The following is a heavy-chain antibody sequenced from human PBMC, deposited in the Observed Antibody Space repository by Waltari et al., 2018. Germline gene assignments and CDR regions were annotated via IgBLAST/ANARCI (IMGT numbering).Heavy chain of an antibody. CDR1: GFTFTMYS. V-gene: IGHV3-23*01. CDR3: AKSPTYSGNSYYFDY. CDR2: LSGSCAST. J-gene: IGHJ4*02. Sequence: EMQWLGSGGGLVQPGGSLRLSCAASGFTFTMYSLHWVRRGLGKGLEWVSGLSGSCASTYYADSVKGRFTISRDNSKNILYLQMNSLRIDDTALYYCAKSPTYSGNSYYFDYWGQGSLVTVSS. D-gene: IGHD1-26*01.